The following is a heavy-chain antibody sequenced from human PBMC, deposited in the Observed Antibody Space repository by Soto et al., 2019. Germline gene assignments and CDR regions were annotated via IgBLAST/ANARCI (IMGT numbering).Heavy chain of an antibody. CDR1: GYSISNGYY. Sequence: SETLSLTCAVSGYSISNGYYWGWIRQPPGKGLEWIGYIYYSGSTTYNPSLRSRVTMSADVSKNQFSLRLTSVTAADTALYYCARGMTPPGAPAWYYFDSWGQGTLVTVS. CDR3: ARGMTPPGAPAWYYFDS. V-gene: IGHV4-38-2*01. D-gene: IGHD2-8*02. J-gene: IGHJ4*02. CDR2: IYYSGST.